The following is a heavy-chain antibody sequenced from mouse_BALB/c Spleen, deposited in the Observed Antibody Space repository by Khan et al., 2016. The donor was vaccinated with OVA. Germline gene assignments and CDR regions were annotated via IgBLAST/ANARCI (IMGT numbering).Heavy chain of an antibody. V-gene: IGHV1-7*01. CDR1: GYTFTTYW. Sequence: VQRVESGAELAKPGASVKMSCKASGYTFTTYWMHWVKQRPGQGLEWIGYIVPTSGYTDYNQKFKDKATLTADKSSSTAYMQLSSLTSDDSAVYYCARDRIDYWGQGTTLTVSS. CDR2: IVPTSGYT. J-gene: IGHJ2*01. CDR3: ARDRIDY.